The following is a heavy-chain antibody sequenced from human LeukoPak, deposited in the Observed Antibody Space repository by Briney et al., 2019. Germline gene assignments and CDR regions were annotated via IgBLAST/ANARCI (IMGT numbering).Heavy chain of an antibody. J-gene: IGHJ4*02. Sequence: SETLSLTCAVYGGSFSGYYWSWIRQPPGKGLEWIGEINHSGSTNYNPSLKSRVTISVDTSKNQFSLKLSSVTAADTAVYYCARGRGSGYQYPDYWGQGTLVTVSS. CDR1: GGSFSGYY. D-gene: IGHD3-22*01. CDR2: INHSGST. V-gene: IGHV4-34*01. CDR3: ARGRGSGYQYPDY.